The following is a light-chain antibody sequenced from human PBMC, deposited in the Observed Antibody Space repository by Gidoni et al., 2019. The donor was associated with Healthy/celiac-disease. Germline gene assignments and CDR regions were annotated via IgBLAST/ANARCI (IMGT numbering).Light chain of an antibody. CDR3: QQYYSYPLT. CDR2: AAS. CDR1: QGISSY. V-gene: IGKV1-8*01. Sequence: AIRMTHSPSSFSASTGDRVTITCRASQGISSYLAWYQQKPGKAPKLLIYAASTLQSGVPSRFSGSGSGTDFTLPISCLQSEDFATYYCQQYYSYPLTFGGGTKVEIK. J-gene: IGKJ4*01.